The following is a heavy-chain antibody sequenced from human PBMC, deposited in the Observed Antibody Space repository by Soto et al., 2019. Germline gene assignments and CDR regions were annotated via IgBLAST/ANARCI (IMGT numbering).Heavy chain of an antibody. CDR1: LFTFGASN. J-gene: IGHJ4*02. CDR2: IGSKGETYAT. V-gene: IGHV3-73*01. D-gene: IGHD3-9*01. Sequence: PGGSLRHSCSSSLFTFGASNLQLVRQASGKGLEWLGRIGSKGETYATTYAASVKGRFTISRDDSKKTAYLQMNNLESEDTAVYYCSRDDSDWFFNWGRGTLVTVSS. CDR3: SRDDSDWFFN.